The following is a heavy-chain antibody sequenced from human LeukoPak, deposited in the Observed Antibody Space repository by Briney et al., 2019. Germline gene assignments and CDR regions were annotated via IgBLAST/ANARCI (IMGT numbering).Heavy chain of an antibody. CDR1: GYTFTGYY. Sequence: HGASVKVSCKASGYTFTGYYMHWVRQAPGQGLEWMGWINPNSGGTNYAQKFQGRVTMTRDTSISTAYMELSRLRSDDTAVYYCARDKEHVIVVVPAAIHNWFDPWGQGTLVTVSS. CDR2: INPNSGGT. V-gene: IGHV1-2*02. CDR3: ARDKEHVIVVVPAAIHNWFDP. J-gene: IGHJ5*02. D-gene: IGHD2-2*01.